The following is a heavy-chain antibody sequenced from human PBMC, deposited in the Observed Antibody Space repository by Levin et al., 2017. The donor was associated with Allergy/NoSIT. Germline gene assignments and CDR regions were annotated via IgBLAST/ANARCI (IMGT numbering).Heavy chain of an antibody. CDR3: ARSSYDYSHSTGYGNWYFDL. J-gene: IGHJ2*01. CDR1: GITFNTYW. D-gene: IGHD3-22*01. Sequence: SGGSLRLSCVASGITFNTYWMHWVRQAPGKGLVWVSRINSDESSISYADSVKGRFTISRDNARNTLYLQMNSLRADDTAVYYCARSSYDYSHSTGYGNWYFDLWGRGTLVTVSS. V-gene: IGHV3-74*01. CDR2: INSDESSI.